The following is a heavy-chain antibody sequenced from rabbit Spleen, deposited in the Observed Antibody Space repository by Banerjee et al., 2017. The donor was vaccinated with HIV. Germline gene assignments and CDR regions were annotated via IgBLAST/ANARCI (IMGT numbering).Heavy chain of an antibody. Sequence: QEQLVESGGGLVQPGGSLKLSCKASGFDFSSYGVSWVRQAPGKGLEWIGYIDPVFGITYYANRVNGRFSISSHNAQNTLFLQLNSLTAADTATYFCVREVAAKFGLWGQGTLVTVS. J-gene: IGHJ3*01. CDR3: VREVAAKFGL. D-gene: IGHD4-1*01. CDR2: IDPVFGIT. V-gene: IGHV1S47*01. CDR1: GFDFSSYG.